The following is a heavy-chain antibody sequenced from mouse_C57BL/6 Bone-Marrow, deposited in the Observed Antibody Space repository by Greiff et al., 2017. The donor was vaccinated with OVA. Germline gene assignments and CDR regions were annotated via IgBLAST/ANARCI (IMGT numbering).Heavy chain of an antibody. J-gene: IGHJ3*01. Sequence: VQLQQPGAELVRPGTSVKLSCKASGYTFTSYWMHWVKQRPGQGLEWIGVIDPSDSYTNYNQKFKGKATLTVDTSSSTAYMQLSSLTSEDSAVYYCARSITTFAYWGQGTLVTVSA. D-gene: IGHD2-4*01. CDR3: ARSITTFAY. CDR2: IDPSDSYT. CDR1: GYTFTSYW. V-gene: IGHV1-59*01.